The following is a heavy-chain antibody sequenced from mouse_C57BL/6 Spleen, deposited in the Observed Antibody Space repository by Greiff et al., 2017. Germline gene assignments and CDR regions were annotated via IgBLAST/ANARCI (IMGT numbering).Heavy chain of an antibody. V-gene: IGHV5-17*01. CDR3: ARTGYYFDY. CDR1: GFTFSDYG. D-gene: IGHD3-1*01. CDR2: ISSGSSTI. Sequence: EVQVVESGGGLVKPGGSLKLSCAASGFTFSDYGMHWVRQAPEQGLEWVAYISSGSSTIYYADTVKGRFPISRDNAKNTLFLQMTSLRSEDTAMYYCARTGYYFDYWGQGTTLTVSS. J-gene: IGHJ2*01.